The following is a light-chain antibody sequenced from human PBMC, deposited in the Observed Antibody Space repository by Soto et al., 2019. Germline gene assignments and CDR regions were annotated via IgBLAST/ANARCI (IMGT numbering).Light chain of an antibody. V-gene: IGLV1-40*01. CDR3: QSYDSSLGGVV. CDR2: GNS. J-gene: IGLJ2*01. CDR1: SSNIGAGYN. Sequence: QSVLTQPPSVSGAPGQRVTISCTGSSSNIGAGYNVHWYQQFPGTAPKLLIYGNSNRPSGVPDRFSGSKSGTSASLAITGLQAADEADYECQSYDSSLGGVVFGGGTKLTVL.